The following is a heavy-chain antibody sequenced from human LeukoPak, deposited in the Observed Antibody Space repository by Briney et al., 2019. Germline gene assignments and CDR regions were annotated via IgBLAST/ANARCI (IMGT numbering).Heavy chain of an antibody. CDR3: AREGLGSGSDP. CDR1: GGSISRDY. V-gene: IGHV4-59*12. Sequence: SETLSLTCTVSGGSISRDYWSWIRQPPGKGLEWIGYIYYTGSTNYNPSLKSRVTISVDTSKNQFSLKLSSVTAADTAVYYCAREGLGSGSDPWGQGTLVTVSS. J-gene: IGHJ5*02. CDR2: IYYTGST. D-gene: IGHD3-10*01.